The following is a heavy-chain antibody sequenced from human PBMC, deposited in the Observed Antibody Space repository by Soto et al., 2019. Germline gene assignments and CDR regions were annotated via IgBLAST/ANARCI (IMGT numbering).Heavy chain of an antibody. J-gene: IGHJ4*02. CDR1: GGSISSYY. CDR3: ARVDMDYYGSGSRIEY. CDR2: IYYSGST. V-gene: IGHV4-59*01. Sequence: QVQLQESGPGLVKPSETLSLTCTVSGGSISSYYWSWIRQPPWKGLEWIGYIYYSGSTNYDPSLKSRVTISVDTSKNQFSLKLRSVTAADTAVYYCARVDMDYYGSGSRIEYWGQGTLVTVSS. D-gene: IGHD3-10*01.